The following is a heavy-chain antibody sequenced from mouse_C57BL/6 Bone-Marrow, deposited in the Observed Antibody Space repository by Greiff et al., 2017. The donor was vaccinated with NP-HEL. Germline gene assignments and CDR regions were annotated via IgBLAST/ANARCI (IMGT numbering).Heavy chain of an antibody. D-gene: IGHD4-1*01. V-gene: IGHV1-72*01. Sequence: GRGLERIGRIDPNSGGTKYNEKFKSKATLTVDKPSSTAYMQLSSLTSEDSAVYYCARHWDDWYFDVWGTGTTVTVSS. J-gene: IGHJ1*03. CDR2: IDPNSGGT. CDR3: ARHWDDWYFDV.